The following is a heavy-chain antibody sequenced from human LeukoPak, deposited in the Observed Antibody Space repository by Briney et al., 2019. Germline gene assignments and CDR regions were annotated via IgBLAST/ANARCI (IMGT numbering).Heavy chain of an antibody. J-gene: IGHJ4*02. Sequence: GASVKVSCKASGYTFTGYYMHWVRQAPGQGPEWMGWINPNSGGTNYAQKFQGRVTITRDTSASTAYMELSSLRSEDTAVYYCARTLYDILTGYYNPTPLDYWGQGTLVTVSS. CDR1: GYTFTGYY. V-gene: IGHV1-2*02. CDR2: INPNSGGT. CDR3: ARTLYDILTGYYNPTPLDY. D-gene: IGHD3-9*01.